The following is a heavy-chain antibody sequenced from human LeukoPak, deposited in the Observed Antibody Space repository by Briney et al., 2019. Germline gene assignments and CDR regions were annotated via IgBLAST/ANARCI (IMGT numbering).Heavy chain of an antibody. CDR2: IKSKTDGGTT. V-gene: IGHV3-15*01. D-gene: IGHD6-6*01. CDR1: GFTFSNAW. CDR3: TTDRSSIAARGWFDP. J-gene: IGHJ5*02. Sequence: PGGSLRLSCAASGFTFSNAWMSWVRQAPGKGLEWVGRIKSKTDGGTTDYAAPVKGRFTISRDDSKNTLYLQMNSLKTEDTVMYYCTTDRSSIAARGWFDPWGQGTLVTVSS.